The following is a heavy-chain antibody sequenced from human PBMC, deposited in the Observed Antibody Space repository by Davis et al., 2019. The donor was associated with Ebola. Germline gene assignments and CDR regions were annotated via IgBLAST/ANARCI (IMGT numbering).Heavy chain of an antibody. V-gene: IGHV3-23*01. J-gene: IGHJ5*02. CDR3: AKGGGTSSSDFRRT. Sequence: GESLKISCAASGFTFNNYGMNWVRQVPGKGLEWVSGISDSGGSTHYADSVKGRFTISRDNSRNTLSLQMNSLRAEDTAVYYCAKGGGTSSSDFRRTWGQGTLVTVSS. D-gene: IGHD6-6*01. CDR1: GFTFNNYG. CDR2: ISDSGGST.